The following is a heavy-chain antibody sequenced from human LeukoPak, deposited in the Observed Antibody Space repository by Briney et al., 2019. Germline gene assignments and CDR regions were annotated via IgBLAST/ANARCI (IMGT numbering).Heavy chain of an antibody. V-gene: IGHV4-38-2*02. Sequence: PPETLSLTCTVSGYSISSGYYWGWIRQPPGKGLEWIGSIYYSGSTYYNPSLKSRVTISVDTSKNQFSLKLSSVTAADTAVYYCAMYSSSLARVDYWGQGTLVTVSS. D-gene: IGHD6-6*01. J-gene: IGHJ4*02. CDR1: GYSISSGYY. CDR2: IYYSGST. CDR3: AMYSSSLARVDY.